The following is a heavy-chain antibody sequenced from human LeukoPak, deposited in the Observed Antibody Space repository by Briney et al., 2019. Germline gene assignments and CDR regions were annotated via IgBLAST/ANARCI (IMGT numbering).Heavy chain of an antibody. D-gene: IGHD3-9*01. V-gene: IGHV4-38-2*02. J-gene: IGHJ4*02. CDR1: GYSISSGYY. CDR2: IYHSGST. CDR3: ARLNYDILTGPDY. Sequence: SETLSLTCTVSGYSISSGYYWGWIRQPPGKGLEWIGSIYHSGSTYYNPSLKSRVTISEDTSKNQFSLKLSSVTAADTAVYYCARLNYDILTGPDYWGQGTLVTVSS.